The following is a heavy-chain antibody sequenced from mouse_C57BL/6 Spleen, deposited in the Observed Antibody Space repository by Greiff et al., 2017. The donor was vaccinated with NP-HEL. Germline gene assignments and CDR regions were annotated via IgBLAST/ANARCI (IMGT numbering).Heavy chain of an antibody. J-gene: IGHJ4*01. V-gene: IGHV1-59*01. CDR2: IDPSDSYT. Sequence: QVQLQQPGAELVRPGTSVKLSCKASGYTFTSYWMHWVKQRPGQGLEWIGVIDPSDSYTNYNQKFKGKATLTVDTSSSTAYMQLSSLTSEDSAVYYCARDYSKGAMDYWGQGTSVTVSS. CDR3: ARDYSKGAMDY. D-gene: IGHD2-5*01. CDR1: GYTFTSYW.